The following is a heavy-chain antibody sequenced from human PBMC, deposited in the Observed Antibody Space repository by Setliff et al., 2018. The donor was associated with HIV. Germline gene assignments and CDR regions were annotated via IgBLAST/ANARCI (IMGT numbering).Heavy chain of an antibody. Sequence: GASVKVSCKVSGYTLTELSMHWVRQAPGKGLEWMGGFDPEDGETIYAQKFQGRVTMTEDTSTDTAYMDLSSLRSEDTAVYYCLVVVPAVHSSGDFQHWGQGTLVTVSS. D-gene: IGHD2-2*01. CDR2: FDPEDGET. J-gene: IGHJ1*01. V-gene: IGHV1-24*01. CDR3: LVVVPAVHSSGDFQH. CDR1: GYTLTELS.